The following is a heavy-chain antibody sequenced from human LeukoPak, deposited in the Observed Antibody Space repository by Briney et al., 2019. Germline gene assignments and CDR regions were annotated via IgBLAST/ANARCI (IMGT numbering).Heavy chain of an antibody. Sequence: KSGGSLRLSCAASGFTFSSYAMSWVRQTPGKGLEWVSAISGSGGSTYYADSVKGRFTISRDNSKNTLFLQMNSLRVEDTAPYYCAKSVAIYFYSGLDVGGQGTTVTVS. CDR3: AKSVAIYFYSGLDV. J-gene: IGHJ6*02. V-gene: IGHV3-23*01. CDR2: ISGSGGST. CDR1: GFTFSSYA. D-gene: IGHD3-3*01.